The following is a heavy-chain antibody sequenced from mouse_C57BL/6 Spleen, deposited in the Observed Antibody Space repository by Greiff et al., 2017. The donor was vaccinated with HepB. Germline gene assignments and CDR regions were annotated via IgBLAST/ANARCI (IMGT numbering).Heavy chain of an antibody. Sequence: QVQLKQSGPGLVQPSQSLSITCTVSGFSLTSYGVHWVRQSPGKGLEWLGVIWSGGSTDYNAAFISRLSISKDNSKSQVFFKMNSLQADDTAIYYCAREGYGNYQYYYAMDYWGQGTSVTVSS. CDR3: AREGYGNYQYYYAMDY. V-gene: IGHV2-2*01. CDR2: IWSGGST. CDR1: GFSLTSYG. D-gene: IGHD2-1*01. J-gene: IGHJ4*01.